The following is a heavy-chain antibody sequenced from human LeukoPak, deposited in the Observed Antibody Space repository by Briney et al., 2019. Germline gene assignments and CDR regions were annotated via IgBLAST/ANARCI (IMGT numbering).Heavy chain of an antibody. CDR2: VFHSGTT. D-gene: IGHD3-10*01. J-gene: IGHJ5*02. Sequence: NPSETLSLTCTVSGGYINRSNSYWGWIRQTPGKGLESIGSVFHSGTTHYNPSLNGRVSISIDTSKNQFSLNLTSVTAADTAMYYCARDCGWFGEIYGRTTGNWFDPWGQGILVTVSS. CDR1: GGYINRSNSY. CDR3: ARDCGWFGEIYGRTTGNWFDP. V-gene: IGHV4-39*07.